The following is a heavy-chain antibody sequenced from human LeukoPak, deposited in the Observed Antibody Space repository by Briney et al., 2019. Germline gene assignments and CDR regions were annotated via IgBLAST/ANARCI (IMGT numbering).Heavy chain of an antibody. Sequence: SETLSLTCGVSGEPFSGYYWSWIRQPPGKGLEWIGDISESGSTNYNPSLKSRVTISVDPSKNQFSLKLTSMTAADTAVYSCVRGRTDYYYYMDVWGKGTTVTVSS. CDR2: ISESGST. CDR1: GEPFSGYY. V-gene: IGHV4-34*01. CDR3: VRGRTDYYYYMDV. J-gene: IGHJ6*03.